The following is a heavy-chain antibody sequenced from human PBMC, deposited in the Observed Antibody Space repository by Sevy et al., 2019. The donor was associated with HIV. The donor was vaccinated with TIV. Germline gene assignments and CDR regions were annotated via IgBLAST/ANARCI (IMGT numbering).Heavy chain of an antibody. J-gene: IGHJ4*02. V-gene: IGHV3-74*01. Sequence: GGSLRLSCKCSGFSLSAYWMHWVRQIPGKGLDWVSHINNDGSVRQYADSVKGRFTISRDNVRNTLYLQMESLGAEDAGVYYGGRGIGKSGAFWGQGTLVTVSS. D-gene: IGHD1-26*01. CDR1: GFSLSAYW. CDR3: GRGIGKSGAF. CDR2: INNDGSVR.